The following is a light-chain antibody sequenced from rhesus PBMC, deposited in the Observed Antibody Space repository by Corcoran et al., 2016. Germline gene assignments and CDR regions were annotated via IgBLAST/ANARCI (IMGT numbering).Light chain of an antibody. CDR1: QSVSSS. J-gene: IGKJ4*01. CDR2: GAS. CDR3: QQYSNWPLT. Sequence: EIVMTQSPATLSLSPGERATLSCRASQSVSSSLAWYQQKPGQAPRLLSYGASSRATGIPDRFSGRGSGTEFTLTISSLEPEDFAVYYCQQYSNWPLTFGGGTKVEIK. V-gene: IGKV3-42*03.